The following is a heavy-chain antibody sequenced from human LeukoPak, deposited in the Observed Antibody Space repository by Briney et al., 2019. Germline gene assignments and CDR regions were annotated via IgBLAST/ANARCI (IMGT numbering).Heavy chain of an antibody. Sequence: SETLSLTCTVSGGSISSYYRSWIRQPPGKGLEWIGYIYTSGSTNYNPSQSSRVTITVDTYKNQFSLKLSSVTAADTAVYYCARSVSSSWNNWFDRWGQGTLVTVSS. D-gene: IGHD6-13*01. CDR2: IYTSGST. V-gene: IGHV4-4*09. CDR1: GGSISSYY. CDR3: ARSVSSSWNNWFDR. J-gene: IGHJ5*02.